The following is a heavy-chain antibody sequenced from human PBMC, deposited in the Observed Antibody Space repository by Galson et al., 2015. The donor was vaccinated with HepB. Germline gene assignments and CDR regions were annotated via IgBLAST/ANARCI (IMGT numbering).Heavy chain of an antibody. J-gene: IGHJ4*02. CDR3: ARAYSSGWYYFDY. CDR1: GGSISSYY. Sequence: QVQLQESGPGLVKPSETLSLTCTVSGGSISSYYWSWIRQPPGKGLEWIGYIYYSGSTNYNPSLKSRVTISVDMSKNQFSLKLSSVTAADTAVYYCARAYSSGWYYFDYWGQGTLVTVSS. V-gene: IGHV4-59*01. D-gene: IGHD6-19*01. CDR2: IYYSGST.